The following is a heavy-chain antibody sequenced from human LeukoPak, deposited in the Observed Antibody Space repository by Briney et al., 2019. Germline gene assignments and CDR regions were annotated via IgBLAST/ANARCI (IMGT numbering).Heavy chain of an antibody. Sequence: PSETLSLTCTVSGGSINYYYWTWIRQSPGEGLEWIGNIYKNGDVNRAETIYNPSLNSRVTMSLDTSKNEISLKLNSVTAADTAVYYCTRKAIYGGKSEIDYWGQGALVTVSS. CDR2: IYKNGDVNRAET. D-gene: IGHD4-23*01. J-gene: IGHJ4*02. CDR1: GGSINYYY. V-gene: IGHV4-59*01. CDR3: TRKAIYGGKSEIDY.